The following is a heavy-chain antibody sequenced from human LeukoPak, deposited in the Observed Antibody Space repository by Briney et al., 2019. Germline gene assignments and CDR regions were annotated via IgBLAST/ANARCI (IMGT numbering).Heavy chain of an antibody. J-gene: IGHJ4*02. CDR1: GGSISSSSYY. D-gene: IGHD1-26*01. Sequence: SETLSLTCTVSGGSISSSSYYWGWIRQPPGKGLEWIGSIYYSGSTNYNPSLKSRVTISIDKSKNQFSLKLSSMTAADTAVYYCARGLVIAVTGWGQWELPPAGHDSWGQGTLVTVSS. CDR3: ARGLVIAVTGWGQWELPPAGHDS. CDR2: IYYSGST. V-gene: IGHV4-39*07.